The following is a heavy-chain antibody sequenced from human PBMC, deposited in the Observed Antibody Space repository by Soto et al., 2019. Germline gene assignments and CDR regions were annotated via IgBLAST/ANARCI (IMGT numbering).Heavy chain of an antibody. CDR3: ARDYYDSSGYLGLLDY. CDR2: INWNGGST. CDR1: GFTFDDYG. D-gene: IGHD3-22*01. J-gene: IGHJ4*02. V-gene: IGHV3-20*04. Sequence: GGSLRLSCAASGFTFDDYGMSWVRQAPGRGLEWVSGINWNGGSTGYADSVKGRFTISRDNAKNSLYLQMNSLRDEDTAVYYCARDYYDSSGYLGLLDYWGQGTLVTVS.